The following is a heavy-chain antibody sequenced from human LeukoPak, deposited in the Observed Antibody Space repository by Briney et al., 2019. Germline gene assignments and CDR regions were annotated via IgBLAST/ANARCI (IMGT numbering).Heavy chain of an antibody. Sequence: SETLSLTCTISGGSISSYYWSWIRQPPGKGLEWIGYIYYSGSTNYNPSLKSRVTISVDTSKNQFSLKLRSVTAADTAVYYCARVTGYVIEDYFDYWGQGTLVTVSS. J-gene: IGHJ4*02. CDR1: GGSISSYY. CDR2: IYYSGST. D-gene: IGHD3-22*01. CDR3: ARVTGYVIEDYFDY. V-gene: IGHV4-59*01.